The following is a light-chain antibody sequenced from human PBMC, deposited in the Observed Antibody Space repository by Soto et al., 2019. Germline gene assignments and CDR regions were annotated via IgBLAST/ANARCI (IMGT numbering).Light chain of an antibody. J-gene: IGKJ1*01. V-gene: IGKV1-5*03. CDR2: KAS. Sequence: DIQMTPSPSTLSGSVWDRVTITPRASQTISSWLAWYQQKPGKAPKLLIYKASTLKSGVPSRFSGSGSGTEFTLTISSLQPDDFATYYCQHYNSYSEAFGQGTKVDIK. CDR3: QHYNSYSEA. CDR1: QTISSW.